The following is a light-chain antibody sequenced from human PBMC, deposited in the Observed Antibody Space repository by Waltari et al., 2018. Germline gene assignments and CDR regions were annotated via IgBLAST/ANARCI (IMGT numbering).Light chain of an antibody. Sequence: DIVMTQSPDSLAVSLGERATINCHSRQSVLYSSNNKNYLAWYQQKPGQPPKLLIYWASTRESGVPDRFSGSGSGTDFTLTISSLQAEDVAVYYCQQYYSTPRTFGQGTKVEI. V-gene: IGKV4-1*01. CDR2: WAS. CDR3: QQYYSTPRT. CDR1: QSVLYSSNNKNY. J-gene: IGKJ2*02.